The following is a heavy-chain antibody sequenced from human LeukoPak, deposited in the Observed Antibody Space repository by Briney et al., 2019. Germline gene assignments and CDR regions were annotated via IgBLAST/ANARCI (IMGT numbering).Heavy chain of an antibody. CDR1: GGTFSSYA. CDR3: ARVAFCSSTSCLGPPPRGNWLDP. D-gene: IGHD2-2*01. V-gene: IGHV1-69*01. CDR2: IIPIFGTA. J-gene: IGHJ5*02. Sequence: ASVKVSCKASGGTFSSYAISWVRQAPGQGLEWMGGIIPIFGTANYAQKFQGRVTITADESTSTAYMELSSLRSEDTAVYYCARVAFCSSTSCLGPPPRGNWLDPWGQGTLVTVSS.